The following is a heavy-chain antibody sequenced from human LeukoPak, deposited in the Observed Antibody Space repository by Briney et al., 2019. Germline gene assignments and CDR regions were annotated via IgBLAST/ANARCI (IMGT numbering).Heavy chain of an antibody. D-gene: IGHD1-26*01. Sequence: SETLSLTCAVYGGSFSGYYWSWIRQPPGKGLEWIGEINHSGSTNYNPSLKSRVTISVDTSKNQFSLKLSSVTAADTAVYYCASKVGATHLFDYWGQGTLVTVSS. J-gene: IGHJ4*02. V-gene: IGHV4-34*01. CDR2: INHSGST. CDR1: GGSFSGYY. CDR3: ASKVGATHLFDY.